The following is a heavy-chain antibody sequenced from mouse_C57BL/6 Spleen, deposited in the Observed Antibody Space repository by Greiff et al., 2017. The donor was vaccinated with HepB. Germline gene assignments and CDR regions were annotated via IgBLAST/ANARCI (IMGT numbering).Heavy chain of an antibody. CDR1: GFTFSDFY. D-gene: IGHD2-14*01. Sequence: EVQVVESGGGLVQSGRSLRLSCATSGFTFSDFYMEWVRQAPGKGLEWIAASRNKANDYTTEYSASVKGRFIVSRDTTQSILYLQMHARRAEDTAIYYCARDATLGTFDYWGKGTTLTVSS. V-gene: IGHV7-1*01. J-gene: IGHJ2*01. CDR3: ARDATLGTFDY. CDR2: SRNKANDYTT.